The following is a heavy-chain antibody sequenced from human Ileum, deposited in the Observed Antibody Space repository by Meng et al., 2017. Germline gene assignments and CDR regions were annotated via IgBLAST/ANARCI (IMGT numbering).Heavy chain of an antibody. J-gene: IGHJ4*02. CDR3: ARGYGLSWHMGT. CDR1: GGSINTDY. Sequence: QVQLQESGPRLVKASETLSLTCPVSGGSINTDYLNWIRQTPGKGLEWIGCRYYTGSIHYNPSLKSRVTISADTSKNQFSLSLSSVTAADTAVYYCARGYGLSWHMGTWGQGALVTVSS. V-gene: IGHV4-59*01. D-gene: IGHD6-13*01. CDR2: RYYTGSI.